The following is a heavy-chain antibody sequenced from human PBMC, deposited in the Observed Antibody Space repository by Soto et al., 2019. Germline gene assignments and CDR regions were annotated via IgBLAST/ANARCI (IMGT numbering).Heavy chain of an antibody. D-gene: IGHD2-2*01. CDR2: VSPYNGDT. J-gene: IGHJ6*02. CDR1: GYTFTTYG. CDR3: AREVGHMDV. V-gene: IGHV1-18*04. Sequence: VASVKVSCKASGYTFTTYGINWVRQAPGQGLEWMGWVSPYNGDTTYAQKVQGRVTMTTDKSTRTAYLELRSLRSDDTAVYYCAREVGHMDVWGQGTTVTVSS.